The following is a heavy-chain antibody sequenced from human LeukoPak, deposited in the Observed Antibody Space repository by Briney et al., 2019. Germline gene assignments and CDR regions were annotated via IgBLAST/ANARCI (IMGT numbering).Heavy chain of an antibody. CDR1: GLTFSSYA. CDR3: AKGSYYDSSGSFYFDY. CDR2: IRGSGDNT. J-gene: IGHJ4*02. Sequence: GGSLRLSCAVSGLTFSSYAMSWVRQAPGKGLDWVSGIRGSGDNTYYADSVKGRFTISRDNSKNTLYVQVNSLGTEDTAAYYCAKGSYYDSSGSFYFDYWGQGTLVTVSS. D-gene: IGHD3-22*01. V-gene: IGHV3-23*01.